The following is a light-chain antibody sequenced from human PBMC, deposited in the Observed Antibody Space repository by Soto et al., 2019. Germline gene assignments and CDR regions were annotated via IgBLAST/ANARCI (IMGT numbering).Light chain of an antibody. J-gene: IGLJ1*01. CDR3: SSYTSCSSYV. CDR2: TVS. V-gene: IGLV2-14*01. Sequence: QSVLTQPASVSGSPGQSITISCTGTSSDVGGYKYVSWYQQHPGKAPKLLIYTVSNRPSGVSNRFSGSKSGNTASLTISGLQAEDEADYYCSSYTSCSSYVFGTGTKVTVL. CDR1: SSDVGGYKY.